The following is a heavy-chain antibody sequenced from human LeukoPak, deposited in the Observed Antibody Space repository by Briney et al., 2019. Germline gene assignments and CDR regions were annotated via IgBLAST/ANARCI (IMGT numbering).Heavy chain of an antibody. J-gene: IGHJ4*02. V-gene: IGHV4-4*07. D-gene: IGHD6-19*01. CDR1: GGSISGYY. CDR3: PRETVAELFDY. CDR2: IYTSGNT. Sequence: SETLSLTCSGSGGSISGYYWSWIRQPAGEGLEWMGRIYTSGNTNNNPSVKSRGTMSLNTSKTQFSLTLRFVTAAAAAVYYYPRETVAELFDYWGQGTPVPVSS.